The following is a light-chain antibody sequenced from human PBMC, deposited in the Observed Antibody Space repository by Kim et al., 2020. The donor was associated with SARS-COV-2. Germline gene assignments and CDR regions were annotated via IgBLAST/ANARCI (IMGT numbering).Light chain of an antibody. CDR1: NLESKY. J-gene: IGLJ2*01. CDR2: QDS. V-gene: IGLV3-1*01. CDR3: QAWDSSPHVI. Sequence: VSPGQTASITCSGDNLESKYVCWYQQKPGQSPVVVIYQDSERPSGIPERFSGSNSGNTATLTISGTQAVDEADYFCQAWDSSPHVIFGGGTQLTVL.